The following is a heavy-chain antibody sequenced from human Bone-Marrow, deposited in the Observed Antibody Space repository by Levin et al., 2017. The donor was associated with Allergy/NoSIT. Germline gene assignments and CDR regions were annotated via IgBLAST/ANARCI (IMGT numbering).Heavy chain of an antibody. J-gene: IGHJ4*02. CDR3: AVNLPADYLSFDSIGYTLDY. D-gene: IGHD3-22*01. Sequence: TGESLKISCKGFGFTFARSVVQWVRQARGQRLEWIGWIVVGSGKTNYAQKFQERVTITRDMSTSTAFMELSSLRSDEDTAVYYCAVNLPADYLSFDSIGYTLDYWGQGTLVTVS. CDR1: GFTFARSV. V-gene: IGHV1-58*01. CDR2: IVVGSGKT.